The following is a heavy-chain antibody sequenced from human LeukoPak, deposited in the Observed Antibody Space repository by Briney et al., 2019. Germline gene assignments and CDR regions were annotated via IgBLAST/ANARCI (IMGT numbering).Heavy chain of an antibody. CDR3: AKEGLLRNFDY. CDR1: GFTFSSYE. V-gene: IGHV3-48*03. CDR2: ISSSGSTI. D-gene: IGHD3-22*01. J-gene: IGHJ4*02. Sequence: GGSLRLSCAASGFTFSSYEMNWVRQAPGKGLEWVSYISSSGSTIYYADSVKGRFTISRDNAKNSLYLQMNSLRAEDMALYYCAKEGLLRNFDYWGQGALVTVSS.